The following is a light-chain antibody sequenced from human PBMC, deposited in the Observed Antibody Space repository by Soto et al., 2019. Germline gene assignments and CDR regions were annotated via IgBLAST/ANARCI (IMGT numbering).Light chain of an antibody. V-gene: IGLV2-23*01. J-gene: IGLJ3*02. CDR3: CSFAHGSKLM. Sequence: QAVVTQPASVSGSPGQSITISCTGTSSDVGTYNLVSWYQHHPGKAPKLMIYETSKRPSGVSNRFFGSKSGNTASLTISGLQAEDEADYYCCSFAHGSKLMFGGGTKLTVL. CDR2: ETS. CDR1: SSDVGTYNL.